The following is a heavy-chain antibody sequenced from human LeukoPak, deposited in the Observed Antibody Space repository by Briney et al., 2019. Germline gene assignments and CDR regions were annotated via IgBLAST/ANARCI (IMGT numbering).Heavy chain of an antibody. CDR1: GDSISNYY. J-gene: IGHJ6*03. D-gene: IGHD2-15*01. Sequence: SETLSLTCTVSGDSISNYYWSWIRQPPGKGLEWIGYIYYSGSTNYNPSLKSRVTISVDTSKNQFSLKLSSVTAADTAVYYCARQIVVVVAATGSSYYYYYMDVWGKGTTVTVSS. CDR2: IYYSGST. V-gene: IGHV4-59*01. CDR3: ARQIVVVVAATGSSYYYYYMDV.